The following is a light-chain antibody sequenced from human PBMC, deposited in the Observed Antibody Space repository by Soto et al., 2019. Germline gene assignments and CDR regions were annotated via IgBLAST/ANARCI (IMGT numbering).Light chain of an antibody. J-gene: IGKJ5*01. CDR1: QSIFYSSNNKNY. Sequence: DIVMTQSPDSLAVSLGERATINCKSSQSIFYSSNNKNYLTWYQQKPGQPPKLLIYWASTRESGVPDRFSGSGSGTDFTLTISSLQAEDVAVYYCQQRSNWPPITFGQGTRLEIK. CDR2: WAS. V-gene: IGKV4-1*01. CDR3: QQRSNWPPIT.